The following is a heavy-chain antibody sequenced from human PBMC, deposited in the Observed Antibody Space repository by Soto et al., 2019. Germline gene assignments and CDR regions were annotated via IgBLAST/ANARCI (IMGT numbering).Heavy chain of an antibody. CDR2: IIPIFGTA. CDR3: ARDYDFWSGYGPNGMDV. Sequence: SVKVSCTASGGTFSSCAISWVRQAPGQGLEWMGGIIPIFGTANYAQKFQGRVTITADESTSTAYMELSSLRSEDTAVYYCARDYDFWSGYGPNGMDVWGQGTTVTVSS. CDR1: GGTFSSCA. J-gene: IGHJ6*02. D-gene: IGHD3-3*01. V-gene: IGHV1-69*13.